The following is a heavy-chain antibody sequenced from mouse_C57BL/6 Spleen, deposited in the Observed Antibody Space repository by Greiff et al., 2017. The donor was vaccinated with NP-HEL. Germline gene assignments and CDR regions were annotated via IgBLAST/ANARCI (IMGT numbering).Heavy chain of an antibody. CDR1: GFSLTSYA. V-gene: IGHV2-9-1*01. Sequence: VMLVESGPGLVAPSPSLSLTCTVSGFSLTSYAISWVRQPPGKGLEWLGVIWTGGGTNYNTAPKSRLSISNVNSKSQVFLKMTSLQTDDAAEYYGGRHERANSYAMDYWGQGTSVTVSS. D-gene: IGHD3-1*01. CDR3: GRHERANSYAMDY. CDR2: IWTGGGT. J-gene: IGHJ4*01.